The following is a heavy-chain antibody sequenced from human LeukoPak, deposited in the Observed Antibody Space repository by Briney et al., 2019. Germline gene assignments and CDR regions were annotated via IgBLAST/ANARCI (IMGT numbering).Heavy chain of an antibody. V-gene: IGHV4-61*01. D-gene: IGHD1-1*01. CDR3: ARATSHYYHAVDV. CDR2: IYYTGST. Sequence: SETLSLTCPVSGGSVSTGTYYWSWIRQPPGKALEWFGYIYYTGSTNYNPSLKSRVTISRDTSKNQFSLRLTSVTAADTAVYYCARATSHYYHAVDVWGQGTTVTVSS. J-gene: IGHJ6*02. CDR1: GGSVSTGTYY.